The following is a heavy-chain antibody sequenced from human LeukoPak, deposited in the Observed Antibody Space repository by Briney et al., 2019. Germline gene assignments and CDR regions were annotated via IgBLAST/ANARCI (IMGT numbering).Heavy chain of an antibody. V-gene: IGHV4-59*01. CDR3: ARGSRIDDNQDYYGMDV. CDR2: IYYSGST. CDR1: GGSISSYY. D-gene: IGHD1-1*01. Sequence: SSETLSLTCTVSGGSISSYYWSWIRQPPGKGLEWIGYIYYSGSTNYNPSLKSRVTISVDTSKNQFSLKLSSVTAADTAVYYCARGSRIDDNQDYYGMDVWGQGTTVTVSS. J-gene: IGHJ6*02.